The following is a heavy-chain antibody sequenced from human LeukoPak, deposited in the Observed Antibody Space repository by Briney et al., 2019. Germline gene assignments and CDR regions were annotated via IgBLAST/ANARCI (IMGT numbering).Heavy chain of an antibody. CDR2: INHSGST. V-gene: IGHV4-34*01. J-gene: IGHJ6*03. D-gene: IGHD1-26*01. Sequence: PSETLSLTCAVYGGSFSGYYWSWIRQPPGKGLEWIGEINHSGSTNYNPSLKSRVTISVDTSKNQFSLKLSSVTAADTAVYYCARGVGATTLYYYYYYYMDVWGKGTTVTISS. CDR3: ARGVGATTLYYYYYYYMDV. CDR1: GGSFSGYY.